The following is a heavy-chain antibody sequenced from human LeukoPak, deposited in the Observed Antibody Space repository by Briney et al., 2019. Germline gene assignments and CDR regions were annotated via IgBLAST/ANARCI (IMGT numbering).Heavy chain of an antibody. CDR3: AKDIGGVVPAAQDAPYYYYGMDV. J-gene: IGHJ6*02. Sequence: KSSETLSLTCTVSGGSISSRSYYWGWIRQPPGKGLEWIGKISDSGNTYYSPSLRSRVTISIDMSKNQFSLKLSSVTATDTAVYYCAKDIGGVVPAAQDAPYYYYGMDVWGQGTTVTVSS. CDR1: GGSISSRSYY. D-gene: IGHD2-2*01. V-gene: IGHV4-39*02. CDR2: ISDSGNT.